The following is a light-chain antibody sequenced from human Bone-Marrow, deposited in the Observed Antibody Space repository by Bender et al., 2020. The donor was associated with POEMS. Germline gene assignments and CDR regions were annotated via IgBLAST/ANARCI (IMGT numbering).Light chain of an antibody. Sequence: QSALTQPASVSGSPGQSITISCTGSSSNTGSGYDINWYQHLPGTAPKLLIYGYNNRPSGVPDRFSGSKSGTSASLAITGLQAEDECDYYCQSSDNSLGGWVFGGGTKLTVL. CDR3: QSSDNSLGGWV. CDR1: SSNTGSGYD. CDR2: GYN. V-gene: IGLV1-40*01. J-gene: IGLJ3*02.